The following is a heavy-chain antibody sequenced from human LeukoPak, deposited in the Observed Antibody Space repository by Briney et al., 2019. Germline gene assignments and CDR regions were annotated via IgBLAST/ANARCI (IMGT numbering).Heavy chain of an antibody. J-gene: IGHJ4*02. V-gene: IGHV3-23*01. CDR2: IGDKGVDK. D-gene: IGHD1-1*01. Sequence: PGGSLRLSCAASGFTFSDYYMSWIRQAPGKGLEWVSAIGDKGVDKKYADSVKGRFTISRDNSKNTLYLHMNSLRAEDTAIYYCGKDWKLDYWGQGTLVTVSS. CDR3: GKDWKLDY. CDR1: GFTFSDYY.